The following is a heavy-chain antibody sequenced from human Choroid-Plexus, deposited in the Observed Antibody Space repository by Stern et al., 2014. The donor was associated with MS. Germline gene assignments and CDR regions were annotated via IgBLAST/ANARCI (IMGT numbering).Heavy chain of an antibody. CDR2: INPNTGGT. D-gene: IGHD3-3*01. CDR1: GYIFTGYY. V-gene: IGHV1-2*02. CDR3: ARDQRGITIFGVVTDYYYLGMDV. Sequence: QVQLVEFGAEVKKPGASVKVSCKTSGYIFTGYYIHWVRQAPGQGLEWMALINPNTGGTKYAQKFQGRVTMSRDTSISTAYVELSSLTSDDTAVYYCARDQRGITIFGVVTDYYYLGMDVWGQGTTVTVSS. J-gene: IGHJ6*02.